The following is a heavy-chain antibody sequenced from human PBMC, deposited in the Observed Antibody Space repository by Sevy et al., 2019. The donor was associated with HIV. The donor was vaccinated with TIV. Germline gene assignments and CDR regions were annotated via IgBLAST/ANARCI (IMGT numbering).Heavy chain of an antibody. J-gene: IGHJ6*02. V-gene: IGHV3-7*01. CDR3: AKDMGYSYGMDV. CDR2: IKRDGSEK. D-gene: IGHD3-22*01. Sequence: GGSLRLSCAASGFTFSNFWMSWVRQAPGKGLEWVANIKRDGSEKYYMASVKGRFTISRDNAKKSMYLQMNSLRAEDTAVYYCAKDMGYSYGMDVWGQGTTVTVSS. CDR1: GFTFSNFW.